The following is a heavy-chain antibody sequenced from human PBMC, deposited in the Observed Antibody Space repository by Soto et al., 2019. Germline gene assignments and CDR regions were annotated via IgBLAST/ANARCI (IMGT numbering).Heavy chain of an antibody. Sequence: QITLKESGPTLVRPAQTLTLTCDFSGFSLSTYHMGVAWIRQPPGKPLEWLALIYWDDDKRYSPSLKDRLAISKDTSSNQVVLTITNIDPGDSATYFCAHAGDYDLLTFDHWGPGTLVTVSS. CDR3: AHAGDYDLLTFDH. CDR2: IYWDDDK. CDR1: GFSLSTYHMG. J-gene: IGHJ4*02. D-gene: IGHD4-17*01. V-gene: IGHV2-5*02.